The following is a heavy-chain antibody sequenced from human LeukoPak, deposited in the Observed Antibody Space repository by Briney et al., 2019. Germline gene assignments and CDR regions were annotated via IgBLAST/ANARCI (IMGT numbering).Heavy chain of an antibody. CDR2: IYYSGST. D-gene: IGHD6-13*01. Sequence: KPSETLSLTCTVSGRSISSSRYYWVWLRQPPGKGLEWFGSIYYSGSTYYNPSLKSRVTISVDTSKNQFSLKLSSVTAADTAVYYCARQIGSSSWYTSEEFDYWGQGTLVPVFS. J-gene: IGHJ4*02. V-gene: IGHV4-39*01. CDR3: ARQIGSSSWYTSEEFDY. CDR1: GRSISSSRYY.